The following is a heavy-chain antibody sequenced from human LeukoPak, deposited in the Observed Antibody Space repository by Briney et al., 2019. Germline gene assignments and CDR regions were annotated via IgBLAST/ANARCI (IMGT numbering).Heavy chain of an antibody. CDR3: AKDHLIRITMVRGVPDAFDI. CDR1: GFTFSSYA. CDR2: ISGSGGST. Sequence: GGSLRLSCAASGFTFSSYAMSWVRQAPGKGLEWVSAISGSGGSTYYADPVKGRFTISGDNSKNTLYLQMNSLRAEDTAVYYCAKDHLIRITMVRGVPDAFDIWGQGTMVTVSS. D-gene: IGHD3-10*01. V-gene: IGHV3-23*01. J-gene: IGHJ3*02.